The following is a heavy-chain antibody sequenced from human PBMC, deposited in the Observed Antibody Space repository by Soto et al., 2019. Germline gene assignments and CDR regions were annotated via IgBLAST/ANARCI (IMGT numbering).Heavy chain of an antibody. CDR2: FYNTGFI. J-gene: IGHJ5*02. V-gene: IGHV3-53*01. CDR1: GLPVSVDS. Sequence: EVQLVESGGGLIQPGGSLRLSCAASGLPVSVDSMIWVRQAPGKGLEWVSLFYNTGFIHYADSVKGRFTISRDNSKNTLYLQMNSLRAEDTAVYFCARHDWLDPWGQGTLVTVSS. CDR3: ARHDWLDP.